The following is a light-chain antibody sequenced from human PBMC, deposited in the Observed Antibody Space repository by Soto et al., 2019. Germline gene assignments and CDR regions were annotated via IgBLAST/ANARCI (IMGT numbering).Light chain of an antibody. V-gene: IGLV2-23*01. CDR3: CSYAGSGTPHVV. J-gene: IGLJ2*01. Sequence: QSVLTQPASVSGSPGQSITISCTGTSSDVGSYNLVSWYQQHPGKAPKLMIYEGSKRPSGVSNRFSGSKSGNTASLTISGLQAEDEADYYCCSYAGSGTPHVVFGGGTKLTVL. CDR1: SSDVGSYNL. CDR2: EGS.